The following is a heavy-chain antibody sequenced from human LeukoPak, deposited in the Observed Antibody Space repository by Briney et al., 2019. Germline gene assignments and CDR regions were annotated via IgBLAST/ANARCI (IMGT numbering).Heavy chain of an antibody. CDR3: ARYCSSTSCYNWFDP. Sequence: SDTLSLTCAVSGYSISSSNWWGWIRQPPGKGLEWIGYIYYSGSTNYNPSLKSRVTMSVDTSKNQFSLKLSSVTALDTAVYYCARYCSSTSCYNWFDPWGQGTLVTGSS. J-gene: IGHJ5*02. D-gene: IGHD2-2*01. CDR2: IYYSGST. CDR1: GYSISSSNW. V-gene: IGHV4-28*06.